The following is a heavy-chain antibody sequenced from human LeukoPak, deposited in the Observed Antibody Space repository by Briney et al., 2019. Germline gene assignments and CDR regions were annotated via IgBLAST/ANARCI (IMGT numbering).Heavy chain of an antibody. CDR2: ISSDGSDK. J-gene: IGHJ4*02. CDR1: GFTFSSYG. Sequence: PGGSLRLSCAASGFTFSSYGMHWVRQAPGQGLEWVAVISSDGSDKQYADSVKGRFSISRDNSKNTVSLQMSTLRTEDTAMYYCAKDVYDRSAYYYDYWGQGTLVTVSS. CDR3: AKDVYDRSAYYYDY. V-gene: IGHV3-30*18. D-gene: IGHD3-22*01.